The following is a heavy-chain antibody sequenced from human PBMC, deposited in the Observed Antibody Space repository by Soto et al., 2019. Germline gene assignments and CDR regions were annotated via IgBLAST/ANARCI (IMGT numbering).Heavy chain of an antibody. Sequence: QVQLQQWGAGLLKPSETLSLTCAVYGGFVSSGSYYWSWIRQPPGTGLEWIGEMSHSGGTHFNPSLKSRVTISVDTSKNQFSLKMSSVTAADTALYYCARVERGTATTVVDAFDIWGPGTMVTVSS. J-gene: IGHJ3*02. CDR1: GGFVSSGSYY. CDR2: MSHSGGT. V-gene: IGHV4-34*01. D-gene: IGHD1-1*01. CDR3: ARVERGTATTVVDAFDI.